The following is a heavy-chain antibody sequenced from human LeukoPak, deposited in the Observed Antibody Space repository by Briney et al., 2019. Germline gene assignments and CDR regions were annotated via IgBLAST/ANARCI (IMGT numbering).Heavy chain of an antibody. CDR2: TYGTGTT. J-gene: IGHJ4*02. CDR3: ARESGLDYYESSGYFPFDT. Sequence: PSETLSLTCTVSSGSMNSFYWNWIRQPAGKGPEWIGRTYGTGTTNYNPSLKSRVSMSMETSKNQFSLRLTSVTAADTAVYYCARESGLDYYESSGYFPFDTWGQGTLVTVSS. CDR1: SGSMNSFY. V-gene: IGHV4-4*07. D-gene: IGHD3-22*01.